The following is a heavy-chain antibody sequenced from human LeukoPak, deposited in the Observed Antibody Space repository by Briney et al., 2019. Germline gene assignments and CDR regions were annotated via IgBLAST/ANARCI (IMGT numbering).Heavy chain of an antibody. Sequence: PGGSLRLSCVVSGFTFSNAYMSWVRQAPGKGLEWVGRIKRKTNGATTDYAAPVKGRFTISRDDSKNTLYLQMNSLGIEDTAVYYCSTLSNHNVKPTPTADYWGQRTLVTVSS. CDR3: STLSNHNVKPTPTADY. CDR2: IKRKTNGATT. CDR1: GFTFSNAY. D-gene: IGHD1-14*01. V-gene: IGHV3-15*01. J-gene: IGHJ4*01.